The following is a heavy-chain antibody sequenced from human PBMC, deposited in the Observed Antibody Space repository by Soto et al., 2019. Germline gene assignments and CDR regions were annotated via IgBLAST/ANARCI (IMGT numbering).Heavy chain of an antibody. CDR2: ISSSSNTI. CDR1: GFTFSSYS. V-gene: IGHV3-48*01. CDR3: ARGATIDY. J-gene: IGHJ4*02. Sequence: VGSLRLSCAASGFTFSSYSMNWVRQAPGKGLEWLSYISSSSNTIFYADSVKGRFTISRDSANSSLYLQMNSLRGEDTAVYYCARGATIDYWGQGTLVTVSS.